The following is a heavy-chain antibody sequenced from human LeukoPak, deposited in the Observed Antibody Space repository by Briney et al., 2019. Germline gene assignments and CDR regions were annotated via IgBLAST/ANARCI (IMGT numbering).Heavy chain of an antibody. CDR1: GFTFDDYA. J-gene: IGHJ3*02. CDR2: ISSSSSYI. V-gene: IGHV3-21*01. CDR3: ARDYLSRWELKGHDAFDI. Sequence: PGGSLRLSCAASGFTFDDYAMHWVRQAPGKGLEWVSSISSSSSYIYYADSVKGRFTISRDNAKNSLYLQMNSLRAEDTAVYYCARDYLSRWELKGHDAFDIWGQGTMVTVSS. D-gene: IGHD1-26*01.